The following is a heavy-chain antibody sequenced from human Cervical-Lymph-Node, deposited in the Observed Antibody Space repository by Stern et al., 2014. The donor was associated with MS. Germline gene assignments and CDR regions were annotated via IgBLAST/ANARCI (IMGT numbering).Heavy chain of an antibody. CDR2: ATYDGSDQ. D-gene: IGHD3-10*01. CDR1: GFTFSDYG. Sequence: VQLVESGGGVVQPGKSLRLSCAASGFTFSDYGMHWVRQAPGKGLEWAALATYDGSDQYYADSVKGRFTVSRDNSKNTVLLQMNGLRPEDTAVYFCARDRGLTHYFYGMDVWGQGTTVTVSS. CDR3: ARDRGLTHYFYGMDV. J-gene: IGHJ6*02. V-gene: IGHV3-30*03.